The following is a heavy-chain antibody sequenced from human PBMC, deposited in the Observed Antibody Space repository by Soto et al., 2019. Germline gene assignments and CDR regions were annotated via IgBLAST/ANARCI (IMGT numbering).Heavy chain of an antibody. CDR2: ISYDGSNK. J-gene: IGHJ6*02. CDR3: ASLIYSSSSPDYYGMDV. Sequence: GSLRLSCAASGFTFISYGMHCFRHSACKWLEWVAVISYDGSNKYYADSVKGRFTISRDNSKNTLYLQMNSLRAEDTAVYYCASLIYSSSSPDYYGMDVWGQGTTVTVSS. CDR1: GFTFISYG. V-gene: IGHV3-30*03. D-gene: IGHD6-6*01.